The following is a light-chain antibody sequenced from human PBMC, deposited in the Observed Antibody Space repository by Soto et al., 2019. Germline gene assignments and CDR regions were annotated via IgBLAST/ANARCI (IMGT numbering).Light chain of an antibody. CDR1: QSISSAY. CDR2: AAS. CDR3: QQFGGSPYT. J-gene: IGKJ2*01. Sequence: EIVLKQSPGTLSLSPGERATLSCRASQSISSAYLAWYQQKPGQAPRLLIYAASTRATGIPDRFSGSGSGTDFTLTISSLEAEDFAVYYCQQFGGSPYTFGQGTKLEIK. V-gene: IGKV3-20*01.